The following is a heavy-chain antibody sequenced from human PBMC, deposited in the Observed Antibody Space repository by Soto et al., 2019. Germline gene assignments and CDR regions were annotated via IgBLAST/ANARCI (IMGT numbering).Heavy chain of an antibody. Sequence: QVQLVESGGGVVQPGRSLRLSCAASGFYFSSYVMHWVRQAPGKGLEWVSFISHDGSKKYYAGSVEGRFTTSRDDSNNTLYLQMNSRTAEDTAVYDCVKAPRSTTGHYYLDGMDVWGQGTTVIVSS. J-gene: IGHJ6*02. CDR2: ISHDGSKK. V-gene: IGHV3-30*18. D-gene: IGHD2-2*01. CDR3: VKAPRSTTGHYYLDGMDV. CDR1: GFYFSSYV.